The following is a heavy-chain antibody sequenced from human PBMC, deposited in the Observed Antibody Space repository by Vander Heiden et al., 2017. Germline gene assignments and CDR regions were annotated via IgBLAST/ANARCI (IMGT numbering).Heavy chain of an antibody. Sequence: EVQLVESGGGLVQPGGSLRLSCAASGFTFSSYSMNRVRQAPGKGLECVSYISSSSSTIYYADSVKGRFTISRDNAKNSLYLQMNSLRDEDTAVYYCATTVTTGRDYWGQGTLVTVSS. V-gene: IGHV3-48*02. CDR2: ISSSSSTI. D-gene: IGHD4-17*01. CDR3: ATTVTTGRDY. J-gene: IGHJ4*02. CDR1: GFTFSSYS.